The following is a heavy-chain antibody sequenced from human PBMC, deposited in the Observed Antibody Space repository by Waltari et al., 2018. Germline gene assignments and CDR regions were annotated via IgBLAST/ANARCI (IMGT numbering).Heavy chain of an antibody. CDR1: GSTFTSYD. CDR3: ARRAPNDYVGAFDI. CDR2: MNPNSGNT. D-gene: IGHD4-17*01. V-gene: IGHV1-8*03. Sequence: QVQLVQSGAEVKKPGASVKVYCKASGSTFTSYDIHWVRQATGQGLEWMGWMNPNSGNTGYAQKFQGRVTITRNTSISTAYMELSSLRSEDTAVYYCARRAPNDYVGAFDIWGQGTMVTVSS. J-gene: IGHJ3*02.